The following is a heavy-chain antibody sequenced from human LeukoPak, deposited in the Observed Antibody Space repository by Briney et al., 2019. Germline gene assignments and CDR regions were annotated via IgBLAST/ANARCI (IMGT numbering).Heavy chain of an antibody. J-gene: IGHJ5*02. D-gene: IGHD5-12*01. Sequence: ASVKVSCKASGYTFTGYYMHWVRQAPGQGLEWTGWINPNSGGTNYAQKFQARVTMTRDKSKGTAYMELSRLRSDDTGVYYCATHLQGDYSGYDYFWSDPWGQGTRVSVSS. CDR2: INPNSGGT. CDR1: GYTFTGYY. CDR3: ATHLQGDYSGYDYFWSDP. V-gene: IGHV1-2*02.